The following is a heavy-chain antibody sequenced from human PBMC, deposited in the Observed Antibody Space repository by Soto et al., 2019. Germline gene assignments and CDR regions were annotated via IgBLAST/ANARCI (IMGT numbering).Heavy chain of an antibody. CDR3: TTNTSPSV. CDR2: IQDKTDGGTT. V-gene: IGHV3-15*01. CDR1: GFTFSNAW. Sequence: GGSLRLSCAASGFTFSNAWMSWVRQAPGKGLEWVGRIQDKTDGGTTDYAAPVKGRFTISRDDSKDTLYLQMSSLNTDDTAVYYCTTNTSPSVWGQGTLVTVSS. J-gene: IGHJ4*01. D-gene: IGHD2-2*01.